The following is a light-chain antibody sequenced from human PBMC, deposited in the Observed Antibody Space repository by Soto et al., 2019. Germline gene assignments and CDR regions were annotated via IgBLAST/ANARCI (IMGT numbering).Light chain of an antibody. V-gene: IGLV2-11*01. CDR1: ISDVGGYNY. Sequence: QSLLTQPRCVSGSPGQSFTISCTGTISDVGGYNYVSWYQQHPGKAPKLMISDVSKRPSGVPDRFSGSKSGNTASLTISGLQAEDEADYYCCSYAGSYTFSYVFGTGTKVTVL. CDR3: CSYAGSYTFSYV. J-gene: IGLJ1*01. CDR2: DVS.